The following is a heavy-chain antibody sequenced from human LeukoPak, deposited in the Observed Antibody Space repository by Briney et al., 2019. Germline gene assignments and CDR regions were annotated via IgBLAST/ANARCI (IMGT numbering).Heavy chain of an antibody. CDR3: ARDTYYDILTGPDY. V-gene: IGHV1-46*01. Sequence: ASVKVSCKASGYTFTSYYMHWVRQAPGQGLEWMGIINPSGGSTSYAQKFQGRVTMTTDTSTSTAYMELRSLRSDDTAVYYCARDTYYDILTGPDYWGQGTLVTVSS. CDR1: GYTFTSYY. J-gene: IGHJ4*02. CDR2: INPSGGST. D-gene: IGHD3-9*01.